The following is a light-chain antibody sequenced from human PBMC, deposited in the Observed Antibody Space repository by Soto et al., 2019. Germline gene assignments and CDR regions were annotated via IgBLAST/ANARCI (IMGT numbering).Light chain of an antibody. CDR3: SSYAGSRNV. CDR2: EVN. J-gene: IGLJ1*01. Sequence: QSALTQPPSASGSPGQSVAISCTGTSSDVGGYNYVSWYQQHPGKAPKLMIYEVNKRPSGVPDRFSGSKSGNTASPTVSGLQAEDAADYYCSSYAGSRNVFGTGNKVTVL. CDR1: SSDVGGYNY. V-gene: IGLV2-8*01.